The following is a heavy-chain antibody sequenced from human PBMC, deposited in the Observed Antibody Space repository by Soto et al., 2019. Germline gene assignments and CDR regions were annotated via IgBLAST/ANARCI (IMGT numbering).Heavy chain of an antibody. V-gene: IGHV1-2*04. CDR3: ARVMYYGSGRPHYGMDV. CDR1: GYTFTGYY. Sequence: QVQLVQSGAEVKKPGASVKVSCKASGYTFTGYYMHWVRQAPGQGLEWMGWINPNSGGTNYAQKFQGWVTMTRDTSISPAYMELSRLRSDDTAVYYCARVMYYGSGRPHYGMDVWGQGTTVTVSS. D-gene: IGHD3-10*01. J-gene: IGHJ6*02. CDR2: INPNSGGT.